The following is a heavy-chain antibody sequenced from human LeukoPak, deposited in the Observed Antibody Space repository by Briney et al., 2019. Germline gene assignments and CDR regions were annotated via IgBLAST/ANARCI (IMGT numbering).Heavy chain of an antibody. D-gene: IGHD2-15*01. J-gene: IGHJ5*02. CDR3: ARDYEDCSGGSCYSPWFDP. CDR2: ISYDGSNK. CDR1: GFTFSSYA. V-gene: IGHV3-30*04. Sequence: GGSLRLSCAASGFTFSSYAMHWVRQAPGKGLEGVAVISYDGSNKYYADSVKGRFTISRDNSKNTLYLQMNSLRAEDTAVYYCARDYEDCSGGSCYSPWFDPWGQGTLVTVSS.